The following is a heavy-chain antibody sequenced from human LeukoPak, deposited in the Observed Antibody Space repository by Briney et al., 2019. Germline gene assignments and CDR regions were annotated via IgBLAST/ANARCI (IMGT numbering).Heavy chain of an antibody. CDR2: INHSGST. CDR1: GGSFSGYY. CDR3: ARSRDYDILTGPFDY. Sequence: NSSETLSLTCTVYGGSFSGYYWSWIRQPPGKGLEWIGEINHSGSTNYNPSLKSRVTISVDTSKNQFSLKLSSVTAADTAVYYCARSRDYDILTGPFDYWGQGTLVTVSS. V-gene: IGHV4-34*01. J-gene: IGHJ4*02. D-gene: IGHD3-9*01.